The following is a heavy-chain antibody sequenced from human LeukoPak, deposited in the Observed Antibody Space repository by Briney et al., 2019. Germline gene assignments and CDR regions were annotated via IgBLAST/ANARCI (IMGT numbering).Heavy chain of an antibody. Sequence: ASVKVSCKASGYTFTNCDLNWVRQAPGQGLEWMGWISAYNGNTNYAQKLQGRVTMTTDTSTSTTYMELRSLRSDDTAVYYCARDNGQLAAHWGQGTLVTVSS. V-gene: IGHV1-18*01. CDR2: ISAYNGNT. D-gene: IGHD6-6*01. CDR1: GYTFTNCD. CDR3: ARDNGQLAAH. J-gene: IGHJ4*02.